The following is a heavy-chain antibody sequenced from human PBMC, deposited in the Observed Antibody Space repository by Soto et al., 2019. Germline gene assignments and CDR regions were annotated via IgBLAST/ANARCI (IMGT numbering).Heavy chain of an antibody. CDR3: AIGGVDFWSGYLYKGHDAFDI. CDR1: GFTFSSYS. Sequence: EVQLVESGGGLVQPGGSLRLSCAASGFTFSSYSRNWVRQSPGKGLEWVSYISSSSSTIYYADSVKGRFTISRDNAKNSLYLQMNSLRDEDKAVYYCAIGGVDFWSGYLYKGHDAFDIWGQGTMVTVSS. CDR2: ISSSSSTI. D-gene: IGHD3-3*01. J-gene: IGHJ3*02. V-gene: IGHV3-48*02.